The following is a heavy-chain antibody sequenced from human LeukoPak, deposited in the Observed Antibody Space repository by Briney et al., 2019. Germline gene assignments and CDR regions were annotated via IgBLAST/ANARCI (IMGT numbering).Heavy chain of an antibody. CDR1: GFTFDNYA. CDR2: INWSSGNI. J-gene: IGHJ3*01. D-gene: IGHD3-22*01. Sequence: GGSLRLSCAASGFTFDNYAMHWVRQGPGKGLEWVSGINWSSGNIGYADSVKGRFTISRDNAKNSLYLQINSLRAEDTALYYRAKHGYYDSSGLPEDGFDFWGQGTMVTVS. CDR3: AKHGYYDSSGLPEDGFDF. V-gene: IGHV3-9*01.